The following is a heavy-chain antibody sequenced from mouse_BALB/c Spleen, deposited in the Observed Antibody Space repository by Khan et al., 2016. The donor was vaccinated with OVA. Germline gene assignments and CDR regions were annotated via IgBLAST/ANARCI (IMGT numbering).Heavy chain of an antibody. D-gene: IGHD2-10*01. J-gene: IGHJ4*01. V-gene: IGHV2-6-1*01. CDR2: IWSDGST. Sequence: QVQLKESGPGLVAPSQSLSITCTISGFSLTNYGVHWVRQPPGKGLEWLVVIWSDGSTTYHSALKSRLTISKDNSKSQVFLKMNSLQTDDTAMYFCARQPYYHYNIMDYGGQGTSVTISS. CDR3: ARQPYYHYNIMDY. CDR1: GFSLTNYG.